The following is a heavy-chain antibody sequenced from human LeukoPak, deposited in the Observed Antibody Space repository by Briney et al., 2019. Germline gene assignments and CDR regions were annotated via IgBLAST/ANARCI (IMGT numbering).Heavy chain of an antibody. CDR1: GYSFTSYW. J-gene: IGHJ4*02. Sequence: GESLKISCKGSGYSFTSYWIGWLRQMPGKGLEWMGIIYPGDSDTRYSPSFQGQVTISADKSISTAYLQWRSLKASDTAIYYCARRGHSYGFDYWGQGTLVTVSS. CDR2: IYPGDSDT. V-gene: IGHV5-51*01. CDR3: ARRGHSYGFDY. D-gene: IGHD5-18*01.